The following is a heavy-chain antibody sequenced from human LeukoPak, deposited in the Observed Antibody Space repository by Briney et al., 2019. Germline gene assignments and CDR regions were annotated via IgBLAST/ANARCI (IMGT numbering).Heavy chain of an antibody. D-gene: IGHD6-13*01. CDR2: MSWDGGST. Sequence: PGGSLRLSCAASGFTFDDYTMDWVSQAPGKGLEWVPLMSWDGGSTYYADSVKGRFTISRDNSKNSLYLQMNSLRTEDTALYYCAKGIAAPVRYYYYGMDVWGQGTTVTVSS. CDR1: GFTFDDYT. V-gene: IGHV3-43*01. CDR3: AKGIAAPVRYYYYGMDV. J-gene: IGHJ6*02.